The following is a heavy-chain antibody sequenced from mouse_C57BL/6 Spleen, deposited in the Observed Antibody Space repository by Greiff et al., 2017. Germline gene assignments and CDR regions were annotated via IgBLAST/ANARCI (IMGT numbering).Heavy chain of an antibody. J-gene: IGHJ2*01. CDR3: ARDRAYYSNPYFDY. D-gene: IGHD2-5*01. V-gene: IGHV5-4*01. CDR1: GFTFSSYA. Sequence: EVQVVESGGGLVKPGGSLKLSCAASGFTFSSYAMSWLRQTPEKRLEWVATISDGGSYTYYPDNVKGRFTISRDNAKNNLYLQMSHLKSEDTAMYYCARDRAYYSNPYFDYWGQGTTLTVSS. CDR2: ISDGGSYT.